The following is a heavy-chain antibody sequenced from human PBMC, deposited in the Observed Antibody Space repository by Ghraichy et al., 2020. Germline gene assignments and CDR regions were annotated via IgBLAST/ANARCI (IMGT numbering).Heavy chain of an antibody. J-gene: IGHJ3*02. Sequence: TLSLTCTVSGGSISSYYWSWIRQPPGKGLEWIGYIYYSGSTNYNPSLKSRVTISVDTSKNQFSLKLSSVTAADTAVYYCARDATDLAADYYDSSGYADAFDIWGQGTMVTVSS. CDR3: ARDATDLAADYYDSSGYADAFDI. V-gene: IGHV4-59*01. D-gene: IGHD3-22*01. CDR1: GGSISSYY. CDR2: IYYSGST.